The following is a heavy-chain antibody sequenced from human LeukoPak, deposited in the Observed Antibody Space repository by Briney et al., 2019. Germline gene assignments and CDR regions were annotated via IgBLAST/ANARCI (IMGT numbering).Heavy chain of an antibody. V-gene: IGHV4-39*01. Sequence: PSETLSLTCTVSGGSISSSSYYWGWIRQPPGKGLEWIGSIYYSVSTYYNPSLKSRVTISVDTSKNQFSLKLSSVTAADTALYYCARSDYSSYYMDVWGKGTTVTASS. CDR3: ARSDYSSYYMDV. CDR2: IYYSVST. J-gene: IGHJ6*03. CDR1: GGSISSSSYY. D-gene: IGHD4-11*01.